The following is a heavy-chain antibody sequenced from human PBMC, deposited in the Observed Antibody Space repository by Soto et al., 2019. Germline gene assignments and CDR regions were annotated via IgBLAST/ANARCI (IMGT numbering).Heavy chain of an antibody. CDR1: GGSISGYY. CDR2: VYYSGST. V-gene: IGHV4-59*01. Sequence: SETLSLTCTVSGGSISGYYWSWIRQPPGKGLEWIGWVYYSGSTNYNPSLKSRVTISVDTSKNQFSLKLSSVTAADTAVHYCARDWGHDAFDICGRGTMVTVS. J-gene: IGHJ3*02. CDR3: ARDWGHDAFDI. D-gene: IGHD7-27*01.